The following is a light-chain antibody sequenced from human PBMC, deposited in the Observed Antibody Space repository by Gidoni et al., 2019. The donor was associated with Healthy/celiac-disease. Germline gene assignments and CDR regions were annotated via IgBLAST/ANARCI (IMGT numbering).Light chain of an antibody. CDR1: QSVSSN. CDR3: QQYNNWPWT. J-gene: IGKJ1*01. CDR2: GAS. Sequence: IVMTQSPATLSVSPGERDTLSCRASQSVSSNLAWYQQKPGQAPRLLIYGASTRATGIPARFRGSGSGTEFTLTISSLQSEDFAVYYCQQYNNWPWTFGQGTKVEIK. V-gene: IGKV3-15*01.